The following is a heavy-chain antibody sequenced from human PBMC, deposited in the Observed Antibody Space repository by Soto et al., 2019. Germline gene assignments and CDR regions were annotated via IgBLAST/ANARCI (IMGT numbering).Heavy chain of an antibody. CDR3: ARQTTIRAEGDDAFDI. J-gene: IGHJ3*02. CDR2: IYYSGST. CDR1: GGSISSSSYY. D-gene: IGHD1-1*01. Sequence: QLQLQESGPGLVKPSETLSLTCTVSGGSISSSSYYWGWIRQPPGKGLEWIGSIYYSGSTYYNPSLKSRVNISVDTSKNQFPVKLSSVTAADTAVYYCARQTTIRAEGDDAFDIWGQGTMVTVSS. V-gene: IGHV4-39*01.